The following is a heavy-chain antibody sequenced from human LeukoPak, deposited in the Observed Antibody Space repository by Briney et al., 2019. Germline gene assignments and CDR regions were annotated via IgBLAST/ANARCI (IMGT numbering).Heavy chain of an antibody. D-gene: IGHD2-2*01. Sequence: GGSLRLSCAASGFTFSSYSMNWVRQAPGKGLEWVSSISSSSSYIYYADSVKGRFTISRDNAKNSLYLQMNRLRAEDTAVYYSARGDIVLVPAAMIGNYWGQGTLVTVSS. V-gene: IGHV3-21*01. CDR3: ARGDIVLVPAAMIGNY. J-gene: IGHJ4*02. CDR1: GFTFSSYS. CDR2: ISSSSSYI.